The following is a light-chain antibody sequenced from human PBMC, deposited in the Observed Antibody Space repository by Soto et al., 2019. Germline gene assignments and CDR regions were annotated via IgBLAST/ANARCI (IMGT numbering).Light chain of an antibody. Sequence: DIQMTESPSSVSASVGDRVTITCRASQGIRRWLAWYQQKPGKAPNLLIYAASSLQSGVPSRFSGSGSGTDFTLTISSLQPEDFATYYCQQADTFPLTFGGGTKVEVK. J-gene: IGKJ4*01. CDR1: QGIRRW. CDR2: AAS. V-gene: IGKV1-12*01. CDR3: QQADTFPLT.